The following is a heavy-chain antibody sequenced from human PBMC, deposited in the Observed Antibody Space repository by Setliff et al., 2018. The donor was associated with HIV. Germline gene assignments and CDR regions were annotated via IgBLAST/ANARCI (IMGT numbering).Heavy chain of an antibody. J-gene: IGHJ3*01. CDR3: ARAPHEGLLWFGGGGFDL. CDR2: INVGKGNT. Sequence: ASVKVSCKASGYTFTTYAIHWVRQAPGQSLEWMGWINVGKGNTKYSQDLQGRVTITRDTSASTAYMELNSLRSEDMAVCYCARAPHEGLLWFGGGGFDLWGQGTMVTVSS. D-gene: IGHD3-10*01. V-gene: IGHV1-3*03. CDR1: GYTFTTYA.